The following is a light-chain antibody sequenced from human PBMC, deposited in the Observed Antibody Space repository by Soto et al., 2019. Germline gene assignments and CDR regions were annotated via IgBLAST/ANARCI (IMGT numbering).Light chain of an antibody. J-gene: IGKJ1*01. Sequence: EIVMTQSPATLSVSPGERATLSCRAXXSVSSNLAWYQQKPGQAPRLLIYGASTRATDIPARFSGSGSGTEFTLTISSLQSEDFAVYYCQQYNDWARTFGQGTKVEIK. V-gene: IGKV3-15*01. CDR3: QQYNDWART. CDR2: GAS. CDR1: XSVSSN.